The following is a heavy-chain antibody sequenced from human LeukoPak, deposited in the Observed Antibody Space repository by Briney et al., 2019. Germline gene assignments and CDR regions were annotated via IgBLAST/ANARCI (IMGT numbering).Heavy chain of an antibody. J-gene: IGHJ3*02. D-gene: IGHD1-1*01. CDR1: GFTFDDYA. CDR2: ISSSSSYI. CDR3: ARSLQALDAFDI. Sequence: PGRSLRLSCAASGFTFDDYAMHWVRQAPGKGLEWVSSISSSSSYIYYADSVKGRFTISRDNAKNSLYLQMNSLRAEDTAVYYCARSLQALDAFDIWGQGTMVTVSS. V-gene: IGHV3-21*01.